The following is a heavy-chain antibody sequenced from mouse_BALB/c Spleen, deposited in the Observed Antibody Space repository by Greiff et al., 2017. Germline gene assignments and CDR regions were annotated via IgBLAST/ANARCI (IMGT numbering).Heavy chain of an antibody. D-gene: IGHD2-1*01. V-gene: IGHV1-84*02. CDR2: IYPGSGNT. CDR1: GYTFTDYY. CDR3: ARYGNYGGFYYAMDY. J-gene: IGHJ4*01. Sequence: LMESGPELVKPGASVKISCKASGYTFTDYYINWVKQKPGQGLEWIGWIYPGSGNTKYNEKFKGKATLTVDTSSSTAYMQLSSLTSEDTAVYFCARYGNYGGFYYAMDYWGQGTSVTVSS.